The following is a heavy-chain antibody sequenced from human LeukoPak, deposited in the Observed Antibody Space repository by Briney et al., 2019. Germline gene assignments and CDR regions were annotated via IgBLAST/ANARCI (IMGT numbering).Heavy chain of an antibody. CDR2: ISSSSSFI. J-gene: IGHJ4*02. D-gene: IGHD2-15*01. V-gene: IGHV3-21*01. CDR1: GFTFSSYS. Sequence: GSLRLSCAASGFTFSSYSMNWVRQAPGKGLEWVSSISSSSSFIYYADSVKGRFTISRDNAKNSLYLQMNSLRAEDTAVYYCARAGAAAPRGSDYWGQGTLVTVSS. CDR3: ARAGAAAPRGSDY.